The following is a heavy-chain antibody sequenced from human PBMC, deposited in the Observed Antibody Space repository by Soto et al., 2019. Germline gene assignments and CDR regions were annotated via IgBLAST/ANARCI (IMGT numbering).Heavy chain of an antibody. D-gene: IGHD2-2*01. J-gene: IGHJ3*02. V-gene: IGHV4-34*01. CDR2: INHSGST. CDR3: ARGLIVVVPAAPLYAFDI. Sequence: SETLSLTCAVCGGSFSGYYWSWIRQPPGKGLEWIGEINHSGSTNYSPSLKSRVTISVDTSKNQFSLKLSSVTAADTAVYYCARGLIVVVPAAPLYAFDIWGQGTMVTVSS. CDR1: GGSFSGYY.